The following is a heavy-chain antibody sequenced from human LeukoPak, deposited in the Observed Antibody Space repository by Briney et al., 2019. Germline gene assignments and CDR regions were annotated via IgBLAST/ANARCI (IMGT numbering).Heavy chain of an antibody. CDR1: GFIVSSNY. V-gene: IGHV3-53*01. CDR2: IYTGGST. J-gene: IGHJ3*02. Sequence: GGSLRLSCAASGFIVSSNYMSWVRQAPGKGLEWVSVIYTGGSTYYADSVKGRFTISRDNSKDTLYPQMNSLRAEDTAVYYCARGRGEANRNAFDIWGQGTMVTVSS. CDR3: ARGRGEANRNAFDI. D-gene: IGHD1-14*01.